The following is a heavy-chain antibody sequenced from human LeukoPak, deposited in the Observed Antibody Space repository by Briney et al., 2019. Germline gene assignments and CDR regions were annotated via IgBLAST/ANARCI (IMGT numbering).Heavy chain of an antibody. J-gene: IGHJ4*02. CDR1: GFTFSTYE. Sequence: GRSLRLSCAASGFTFSTYEMNWVRQAPGKGLEWVGRIRSKANSYATAYAASVKGRFAISRDDSKNTAYLQMNSLKTEDTAVYYCTRLIGSWYEGYWGQGTLVTVSS. CDR2: IRSKANSYAT. D-gene: IGHD2-15*01. V-gene: IGHV3-73*01. CDR3: TRLIGSWYEGY.